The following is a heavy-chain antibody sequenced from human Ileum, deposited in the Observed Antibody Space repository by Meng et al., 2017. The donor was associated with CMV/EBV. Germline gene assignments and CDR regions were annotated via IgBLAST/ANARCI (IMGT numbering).Heavy chain of an antibody. V-gene: IGHV3-30*04. D-gene: IGHD3-3*01. Sequence: GESLKISCAASGFIFSHYAMHWVRQAPGKGLEWVSMISYDGSQKFYADSVKGRFTISRDSSKNTLFLQMNGLRPDDTAIYYCARERRGYYSEWWGQGKLVNGYS. CDR3: ARERRGYYSEW. CDR1: GFIFSHYA. J-gene: IGHJ4*02. CDR2: ISYDGSQK.